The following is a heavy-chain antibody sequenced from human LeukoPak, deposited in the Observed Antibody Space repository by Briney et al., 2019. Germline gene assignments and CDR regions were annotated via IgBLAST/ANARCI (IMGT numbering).Heavy chain of an antibody. CDR3: ARVVVVVAASMDV. J-gene: IGHJ6*04. V-gene: IGHV4-61*01. CDR1: GGSVSSGSYY. D-gene: IGHD2-15*01. CDR2: IYYSGST. Sequence: KSSETLSLTCTVSGGSVSSGSYYWSWIRQPPGKGLEWIGYIYYSGSTNYNPSLKSRVTISVDTSKNQFSLKLSSVTAADTAVYYCARVVVVVAASMDVWGKGTTVTVSS.